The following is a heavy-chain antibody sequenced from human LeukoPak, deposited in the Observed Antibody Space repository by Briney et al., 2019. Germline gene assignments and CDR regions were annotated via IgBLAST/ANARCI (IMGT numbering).Heavy chain of an antibody. CDR2: MNPNSGNT. Sequence: GASVKVFCKASGYTFTGYYMHWVRQAPGQGLEWMGWMNPNSGNTGYAQKFQGRVTMTRNTSISTAYMELSSLRSEDTAVYYCARLLRYFDWLFQDTATNWFDPWGQGTLVTVSS. J-gene: IGHJ5*02. CDR1: GYTFTGYY. D-gene: IGHD3-9*01. V-gene: IGHV1-8*02. CDR3: ARLLRYFDWLFQDTATNWFDP.